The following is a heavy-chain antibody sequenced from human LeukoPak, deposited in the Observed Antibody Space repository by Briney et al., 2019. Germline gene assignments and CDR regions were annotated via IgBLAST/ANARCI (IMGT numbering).Heavy chain of an antibody. CDR1: GFTFNSYG. Sequence: GGSLRLSCAASGFTFNSYGMHWVRQAPGKGLEWVAVVSYDGSNKYYADSVKGRFTISRDNSKNTLYLPMNSLRAEDTAVYYCAKNYQDSSGSMIDYWGQGTLVTVSS. CDR2: VSYDGSNK. J-gene: IGHJ4*02. V-gene: IGHV3-30*18. CDR3: AKNYQDSSGSMIDY. D-gene: IGHD3-22*01.